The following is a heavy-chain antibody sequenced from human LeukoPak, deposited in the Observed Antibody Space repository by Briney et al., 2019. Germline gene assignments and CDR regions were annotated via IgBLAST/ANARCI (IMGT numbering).Heavy chain of an antibody. CDR2: IRNDGRKK. V-gene: IGHV3-30*02. D-gene: IGHD4-17*01. CDR1: GFTFSSYG. CDR3: AKDLNYGDLPDY. Sequence: GGSLRLSCAAPGFTFSSYGMHWVRQAPGKGLEWVAFIRNDGRKKYYVDSVKGRFTISRDNTKNTLYLQINSLRAEDTAVYYCAKDLNYGDLPDYWGQGTLVTVSS. J-gene: IGHJ4*02.